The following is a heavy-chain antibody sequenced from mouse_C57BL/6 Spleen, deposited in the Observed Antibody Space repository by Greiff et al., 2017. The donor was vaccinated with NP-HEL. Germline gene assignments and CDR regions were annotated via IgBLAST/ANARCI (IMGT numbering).Heavy chain of an antibody. CDR1: GFTFSSYG. V-gene: IGHV5-6*02. D-gene: IGHD1-1*01. CDR2: ISSGGSYT. CDR3: AREGGTTVVATEYYYAMDY. J-gene: IGHJ4*01. Sequence: EVKLVESGGDLVKPGGSLKLSCAASGFTFSSYGMSWVRQTPDKRLEWVATISSGGSYTYSPDSVKGRFTISRDNAKNTLYLQMSSLKSEDTAMYYCAREGGTTVVATEYYYAMDYWGQGTSGTVSS.